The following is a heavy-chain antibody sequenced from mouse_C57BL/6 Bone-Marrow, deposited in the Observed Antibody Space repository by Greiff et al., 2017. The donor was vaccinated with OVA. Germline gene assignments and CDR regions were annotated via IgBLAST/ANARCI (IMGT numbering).Heavy chain of an antibody. D-gene: IGHD1-1*01. J-gene: IGHJ2*01. CDR2: ISSGGSYT. V-gene: IGHV5-6*01. CDR1: GFTFSSYG. Sequence: EVKLMESGGDLVKPGGSLKLSCAASGFTFSSYGMSWVRQTPDKRLAWVATISSGGSYTYYPDSVKGRFTISRDNAKNTLYLQMSSLKSEDTAMYYCARHPSYYGSSLYYFDYWGQGTTLTVSS. CDR3: ARHPSYYGSSLYYFDY.